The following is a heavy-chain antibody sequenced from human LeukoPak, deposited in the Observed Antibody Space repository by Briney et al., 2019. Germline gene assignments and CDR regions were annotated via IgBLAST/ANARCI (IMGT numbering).Heavy chain of an antibody. Sequence: ASVKVSCKASGYTFTGYYMHWVRQAPGQGLEWMGGIIPIFGTANYAQKFQGRVTITADESTSTAYMELSSLRSEDTAVYYCARDGEPYGSYYYGMDVWGQGTTVTVSS. J-gene: IGHJ6*02. CDR2: IIPIFGTA. CDR1: GYTFTGYY. CDR3: ARDGEPYGSYYYGMDV. D-gene: IGHD1-26*01. V-gene: IGHV1-69*13.